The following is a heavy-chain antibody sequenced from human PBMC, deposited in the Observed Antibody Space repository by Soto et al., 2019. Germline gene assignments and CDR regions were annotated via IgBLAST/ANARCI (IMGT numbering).Heavy chain of an antibody. CDR3: AKDPNSSSWYGVCDY. V-gene: IGHV3-23*01. CDR2: ISGSGGST. CDR1: GFTFSSYA. J-gene: IGHJ4*02. Sequence: GGSLRLSCAASGFTFSSYAMSWVRQAPGKGLEWVSAISGSGGSTYYADSVKGRFTISRDNSKNTLYLQMNSLRAEDTAVYYCAKDPNSSSWYGVCDYWGQGTLVTVSS. D-gene: IGHD6-13*01.